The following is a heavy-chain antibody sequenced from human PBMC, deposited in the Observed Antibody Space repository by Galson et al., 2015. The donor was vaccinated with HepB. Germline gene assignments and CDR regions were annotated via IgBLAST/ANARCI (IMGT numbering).Heavy chain of an antibody. CDR3: ARDEAGLDYYYGMDV. CDR1: GGTFSSYA. CDR2: IIPIFGTA. Sequence: SVKVSCKASGGTFSSYAISWVRQAPGQGLEWMGGIIPIFGTANYAQKFQGRVTITADKSTSTAYMELSSLRSEDTAVYYCARDEAGLDYYYGMDVWGQGTTVTVSS. V-gene: IGHV1-69*06. J-gene: IGHJ6*02.